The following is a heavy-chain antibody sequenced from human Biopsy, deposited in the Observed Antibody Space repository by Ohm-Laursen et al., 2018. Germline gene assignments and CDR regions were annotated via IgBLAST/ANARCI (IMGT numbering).Heavy chain of an antibody. CDR1: GFTFNNYG. D-gene: IGHD5-18*01. V-gene: IGHV3-30*18. J-gene: IGHJ6*02. CDR3: AKDRYNYTPIGGFSMDV. CDR2: IFYDGSNT. Sequence: SLRLSCSASGFTFNNYGLQWVRQAPGKGLEWVAFIFYDGSNTYYADSVKGRFTISRDNSRDTLYLQMSSLRAEDTAVYYCAKDRYNYTPIGGFSMDVWDQGTTVTVSS.